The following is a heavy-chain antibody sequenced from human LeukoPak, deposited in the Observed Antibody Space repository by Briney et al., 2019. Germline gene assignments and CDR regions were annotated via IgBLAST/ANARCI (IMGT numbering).Heavy chain of an antibody. CDR3: AKGTHNSSWHWFDS. Sequence: GGSLRLSCAASGFTFSSYSMNWVREAPGKGLEWVSSISSSSSYIYYADSVKGRFTISRDNAKNSLYLQMNSMRAEDTAVYYCAKGTHNSSWHWFDSWGQGTLVTVSS. D-gene: IGHD6-13*01. V-gene: IGHV3-21*01. J-gene: IGHJ5*01. CDR1: GFTFSSYS. CDR2: ISSSSSYI.